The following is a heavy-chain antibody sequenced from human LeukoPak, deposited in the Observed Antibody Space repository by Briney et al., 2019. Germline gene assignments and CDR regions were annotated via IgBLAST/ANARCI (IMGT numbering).Heavy chain of an antibody. CDR2: IYSGGST. Sequence: GESLRLSCAASVYTVSSNNMSWVREAPWKGLEWVSVIYSGGSTYYADSVKGRFTISRDNSKNTLYLQMNSLRAEDTAVYYCARQTLFGAYWGQGTLVTVSS. D-gene: IGHD3-3*01. CDR3: ARQTLFGAY. CDR1: VYTVSSNN. J-gene: IGHJ4*02. V-gene: IGHV3-53*01.